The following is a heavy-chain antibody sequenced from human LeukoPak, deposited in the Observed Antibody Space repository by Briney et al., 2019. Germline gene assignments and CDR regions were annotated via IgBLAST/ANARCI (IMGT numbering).Heavy chain of an antibody. CDR3: ARVLWFGELHLDY. Sequence: PGGSLRLSCAASGFIINSYSMNWVRQAPGKGLEWVSYTRSSGGTIYYADSVKGRFTISRDNAKNSLYLQMNSLRVEDTAVYYCARVLWFGELHLDYWGQGTLVTVSS. V-gene: IGHV3-48*04. D-gene: IGHD3-10*01. J-gene: IGHJ4*02. CDR2: TRSSGGTI. CDR1: GFIINSYS.